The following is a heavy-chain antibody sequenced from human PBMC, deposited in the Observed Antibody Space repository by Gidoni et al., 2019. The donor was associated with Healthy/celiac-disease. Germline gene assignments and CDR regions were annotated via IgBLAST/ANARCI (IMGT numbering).Heavy chain of an antibody. Sequence: QLQLQESGPGLVKPSETLSLTCTVSGGAISSRSSYWGWLRQPPGKGLEWIGSIYYSWITYYNPSLKSLVTISVDTSKNQFSLKLSSVTASDTAVYYCARLGVAAAGWFDPWGQGTLVTVSS. J-gene: IGHJ5*02. V-gene: IGHV4-39*01. D-gene: IGHD6-13*01. CDR3: ARLGVAAAGWFDP. CDR2: IYYSWIT. CDR1: GGAISSRSSY.